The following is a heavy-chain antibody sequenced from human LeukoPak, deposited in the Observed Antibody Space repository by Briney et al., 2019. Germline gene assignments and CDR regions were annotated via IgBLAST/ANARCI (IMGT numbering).Heavy chain of an antibody. Sequence: QPGGSLRLSCAASGFTFSSYAMHWVRQAPAKGLEYVSAIGSNGGSTYYANSVKGRFTISRDNSKNTLYLQMGSLRAEDMAVYYCARSYCSSTSCHRIAIDYWGQGTLVTVSS. J-gene: IGHJ4*02. V-gene: IGHV3-64*01. D-gene: IGHD2-2*01. CDR2: IGSNGGST. CDR3: ARSYCSSTSCHRIAIDY. CDR1: GFTFSSYA.